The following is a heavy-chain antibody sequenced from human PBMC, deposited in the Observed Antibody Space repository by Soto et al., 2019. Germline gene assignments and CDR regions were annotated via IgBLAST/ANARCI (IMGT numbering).Heavy chain of an antibody. V-gene: IGHV1-3*01. CDR3: ASGSTVDY. Sequence: EAALQVSCRPSVYTFTRYAMLWVRQAPGQRLEWMGWINAGNGNTKYSQKFQGRVTITRDTSASTAYMELSSLRSEDTAVYYCASGSTVDYWGQGNLVTFS. J-gene: IGHJ4*02. CDR1: VYTFTRYA. D-gene: IGHD1-26*01. CDR2: INAGNGNT.